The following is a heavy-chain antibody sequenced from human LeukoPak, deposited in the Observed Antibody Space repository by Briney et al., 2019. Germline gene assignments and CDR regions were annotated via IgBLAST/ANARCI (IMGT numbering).Heavy chain of an antibody. CDR1: GFTFSSYW. V-gene: IGHV3-7*01. D-gene: IGHD2-15*01. CDR3: ARGTYCSGGSCYFDY. Sequence: GGSLRLSCAAAGFTFSSYWMSWVRQAPGKGLEWVAKIKQDGSEKYYVDSVKGRFTISRDNAKNSLYLQMNSLRAEDTAVYYCARGTYCSGGSCYFDYWGQGTLVTVSS. J-gene: IGHJ4*02. CDR2: IKQDGSEK.